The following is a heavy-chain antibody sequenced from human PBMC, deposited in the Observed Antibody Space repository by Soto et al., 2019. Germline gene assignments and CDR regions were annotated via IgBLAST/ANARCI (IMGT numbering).Heavy chain of an antibody. V-gene: IGHV5-10-1*01. CDR1: VYSCTSYW. CDR3: ARERWLQSYYYYGMDV. J-gene: IGHJ6*02. Sequence: AGEPLKIYWKGSVYSCTSYWISWVRQMPGKGLEWMGRIDPSDSYTNYSPSFQGHVTISADKSISTAYLQWSSLKASDTAMYYCARERWLQSYYYYGMDVGGQGITVTV. CDR2: IDPSDSYT. D-gene: IGHD5-12*01.